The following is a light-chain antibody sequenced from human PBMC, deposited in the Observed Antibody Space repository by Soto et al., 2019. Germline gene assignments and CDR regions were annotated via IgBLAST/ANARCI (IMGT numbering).Light chain of an antibody. Sequence: QSVLTQPASVSGSPGQSITISCTGTSTDVNGHDYVSWYQQHPGKAPKVIIYEVTNRPSGISNRFSGSKSGNTASLTISGLQAEDEDDYHCCSYTSGTSVFVTETKVTVL. CDR1: STDVNGHDY. CDR2: EVT. J-gene: IGLJ1*01. CDR3: CSYTSGTSV. V-gene: IGLV2-14*01.